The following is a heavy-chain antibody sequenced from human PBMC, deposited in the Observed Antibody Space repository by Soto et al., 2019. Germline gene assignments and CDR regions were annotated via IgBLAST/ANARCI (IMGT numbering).Heavy chain of an antibody. D-gene: IGHD2-21*01. V-gene: IGHV3-21*01. CDR3: AREVIEVTNGMDV. J-gene: IGHJ6*02. CDR2: ISASGSYT. Sequence: EVILVESGGGLVKPGGSLRLSCANSGFVFSSYSMNWVRQAPGKGLEGGSSISASGSYTFHADSVKGRFTSSRDNANNLLYLQMSSLRADDTAVYYCAREVIEVTNGMDVWGQGTTVTVSS. CDR1: GFVFSSYS.